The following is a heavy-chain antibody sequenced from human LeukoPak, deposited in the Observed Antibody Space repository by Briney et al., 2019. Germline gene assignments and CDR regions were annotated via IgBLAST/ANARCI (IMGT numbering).Heavy chain of an antibody. CDR2: IYYSGST. CDR3: ARHLNYDFWSGYYSSPHFDY. J-gene: IGHJ4*02. D-gene: IGHD3-3*01. V-gene: IGHV4-59*08. Sequence: SETLSLTCTVSGGPISSYYWSWIRQPPGKGLEWIGYIYYSGSTNYNPSLKSRVTISVDTSKNQFSLKLSSVTAADTAVYYCARHLNYDFWSGYYSSPHFDYWGQGTLVTVSS. CDR1: GGPISSYY.